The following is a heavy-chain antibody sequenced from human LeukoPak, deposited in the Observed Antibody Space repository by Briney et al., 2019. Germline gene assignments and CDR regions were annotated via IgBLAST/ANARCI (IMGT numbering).Heavy chain of an antibody. CDR2: INPNSGGT. J-gene: IGHJ3*02. V-gene: IGHV1-2*02. D-gene: IGHD1-26*01. Sequence: ASVKVSCKASGYTFTGYYMHWVRQAPVQGLEWMGWINPNSGGTNYAQKFQGRVTMTRDTSITTAYMELSRLRSDDTAVYYCARDPKSGSYSDAFDIWGQGTMVTVSS. CDR3: ARDPKSGSYSDAFDI. CDR1: GYTFTGYY.